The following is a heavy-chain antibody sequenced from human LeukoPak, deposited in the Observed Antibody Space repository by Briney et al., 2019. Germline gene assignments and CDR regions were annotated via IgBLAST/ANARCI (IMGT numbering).Heavy chain of an antibody. J-gene: IGHJ6*02. CDR3: GRPTKFWLIQGDGVDV. CDR2: IGAGGAAT. Sequence: GASLRFSCAASGFTFTTYAMTWVRQAPGKGLEWVSSIGAGGAATFYSDSVKGRFTISRDNSMNTLYLQMNSLRADDTAVYYCGRPTKFWLIQGDGVDVWGQGTTVTVSS. CDR1: GFTFTTYA. D-gene: IGHD6-19*01. V-gene: IGHV3-23*01.